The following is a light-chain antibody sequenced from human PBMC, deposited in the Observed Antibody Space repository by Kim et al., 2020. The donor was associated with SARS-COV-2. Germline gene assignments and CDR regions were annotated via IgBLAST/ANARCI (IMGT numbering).Light chain of an antibody. CDR1: QSVSSSY. CDR2: GAS. J-gene: IGKJ2*01. Sequence: LAPGERAPLSCRASQSVSSSYLAWYQQKPGQAPRLLIYGASSRATGIPDRFSGSGSGTDFTLTISRLEPEDFAVYYCQQYGSSPYTFGQGTKLEI. CDR3: QQYGSSPYT. V-gene: IGKV3-20*01.